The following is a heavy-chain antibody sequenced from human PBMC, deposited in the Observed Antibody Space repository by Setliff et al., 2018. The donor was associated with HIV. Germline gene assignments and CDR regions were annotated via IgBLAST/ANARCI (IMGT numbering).Heavy chain of an antibody. V-gene: IGHV4-59*04. CDR1: GGSISTYY. CDR2: IYHVGTT. Sequence: SETLSLTCTVSGGSISTYYWSWIRQPAEKGLEWIGNIYHVGTTYYNPSLKSRVTISIDTSKNQFSLQLTSVTAADTAVYYCVNPSGAMGDFDSRGQGTLVTVSS. J-gene: IGHJ4*02. CDR3: VNPSGAMGDFDS. D-gene: IGHD3-16*01.